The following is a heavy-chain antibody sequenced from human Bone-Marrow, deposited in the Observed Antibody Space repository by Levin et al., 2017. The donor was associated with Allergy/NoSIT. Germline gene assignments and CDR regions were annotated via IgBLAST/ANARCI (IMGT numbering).Heavy chain of an antibody. D-gene: IGHD2-2*01. CDR1: GGSISSGDYY. CDR2: IYHSGST. J-gene: IGHJ4*02. V-gene: IGHV4-30-4*01. CDR3: AGLTSAAAISYFHV. Sequence: SQTLSLTCSVSGGSISSGDYYWSWIRQPPGKGLEWIGYIYHSGSTFYTLPLRSRVTISIDTSKNQFSLKLRSVTAADTAVYFCAGLTSAAAISYFHVWGQGSLVTVSS.